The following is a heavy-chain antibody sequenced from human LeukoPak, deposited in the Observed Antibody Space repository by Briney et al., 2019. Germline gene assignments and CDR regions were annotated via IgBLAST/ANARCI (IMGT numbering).Heavy chain of an antibody. CDR2: ISGSGGST. D-gene: IGHD3-16*01. Sequence: GGSLRLSCAASGFTFSSYAMSWVRQAPGKGLEWVSAISGSGGSTYYADSVKGRFTISRDNAKNSLFLQMSGLGDEDTAVYYCARGNDYGFDYWGQGALVTVSS. CDR3: ARGNDYGFDY. CDR1: GFTFSSYA. J-gene: IGHJ4*02. V-gene: IGHV3-23*01.